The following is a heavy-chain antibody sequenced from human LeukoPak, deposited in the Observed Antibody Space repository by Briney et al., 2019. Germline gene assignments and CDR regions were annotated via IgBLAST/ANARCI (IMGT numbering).Heavy chain of an antibody. D-gene: IGHD2-2*01. CDR3: VRGTSYWYGIDY. CDR2: MNGDGSTI. V-gene: IGHV3-74*01. CDR1: GFTFSNSL. J-gene: IGHJ4*02. Sequence: RGSLRLSCGASGFTFSNSLMHWVRQAPRKRRWWVSYMNGDGSTISHADSVKGRHTMSRDNAKNTLHLQMNSLSDDDTGVYFCVRGTSYWYGIDYWGQGTLVTVSS.